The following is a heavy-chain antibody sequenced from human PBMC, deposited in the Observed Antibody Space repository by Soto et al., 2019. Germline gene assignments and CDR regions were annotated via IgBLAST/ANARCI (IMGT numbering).Heavy chain of an antibody. D-gene: IGHD3-3*01. V-gene: IGHV1-8*01. Sequence: ASVKVSCKASGYTFTSYGINWVRQATGQGLEWMGWMNPNSGNTGYAQKFQGRVTMTRNTSISTAYMELSSLRSEDTAVYYCARGPFSSPHDFWSGYYTDYYYYMDVWGKGTTVTVSS. CDR2: MNPNSGNT. CDR1: GYTFTSYG. J-gene: IGHJ6*03. CDR3: ARGPFSSPHDFWSGYYTDYYYYMDV.